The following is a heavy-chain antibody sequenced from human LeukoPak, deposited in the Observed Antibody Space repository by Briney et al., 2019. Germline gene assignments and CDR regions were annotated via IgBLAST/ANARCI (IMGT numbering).Heavy chain of an antibody. CDR3: AREQSGTRGWYTVDY. CDR1: GFTFSTYA. J-gene: IGHJ4*02. V-gene: IGHV3-23*01. Sequence: GGSLRLSCAASGFTFSTYAITWVRQGPGKGLEWVSAIRPDGDRTYYANSERGRFNISRDNSKDTVYLQINGLRVEDTAVYYCAREQSGTRGWYTVDYWGQGTLVTVSS. D-gene: IGHD6-19*01. CDR2: IRPDGDRT.